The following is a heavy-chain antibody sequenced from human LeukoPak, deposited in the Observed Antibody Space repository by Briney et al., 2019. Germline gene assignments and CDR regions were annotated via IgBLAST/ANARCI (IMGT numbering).Heavy chain of an antibody. Sequence: PSETLSLTCTVSGYSISSGYYWGWIRQPPGKGLEWVGSIYHSGSTYYNPSLKSRVTMSADTSKNQFSLKLSSVTAADTAVYYCARVPRSYYYYYYMDVWGKGTTVTVSS. CDR3: ARVPRSYYYYYYMDV. V-gene: IGHV4-38-2*02. CDR2: IYHSGST. J-gene: IGHJ6*03. CDR1: GYSISSGYY.